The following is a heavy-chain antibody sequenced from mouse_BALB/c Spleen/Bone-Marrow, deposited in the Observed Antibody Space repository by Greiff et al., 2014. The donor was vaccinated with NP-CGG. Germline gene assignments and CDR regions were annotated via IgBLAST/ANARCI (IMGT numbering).Heavy chain of an antibody. D-gene: IGHD2-4*01. CDR1: GFSLTGYG. CDR3: ARDSFLITRALDY. CDR2: IWGDGST. V-gene: IGHV2-6-7*01. J-gene: IGHJ4*01. Sequence: QVQLKESGPGLVAPSQSLSITCTVSGFSLTGYGVSWVRQSPGKGLEWLGMIWGDGSTDYNSALKSILSISKDNSKSQVFLKMNSLQTDDTARYYCARDSFLITRALDYWGQGTSVTVSS.